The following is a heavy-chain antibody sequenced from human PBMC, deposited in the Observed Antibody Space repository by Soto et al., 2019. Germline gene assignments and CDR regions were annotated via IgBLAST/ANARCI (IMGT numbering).Heavy chain of an antibody. CDR2: IYHSGST. V-gene: IGHV4-38-2*02. CDR1: CYSITSGYY. Sequence: SETLYLTCAASCYSITSGYYWGWIRQPPGKGLEWIGSIYHSGSTNYNPSLKSRVTISVDASKNQFSLKLSSVTATDTAVYYCAREFEAARPAYFDYWGQGALVTVSS. CDR3: AREFEAARPAYFDY. J-gene: IGHJ4*02. D-gene: IGHD6-6*01.